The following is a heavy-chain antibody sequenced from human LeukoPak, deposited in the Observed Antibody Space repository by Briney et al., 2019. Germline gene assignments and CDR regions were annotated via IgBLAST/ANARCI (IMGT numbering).Heavy chain of an antibody. V-gene: IGHV4-34*01. CDR3: ARGFYATAVAGTFYMDV. CDR2: INHSGST. J-gene: IGHJ6*03. D-gene: IGHD6-19*01. Sequence: PSETLSLTCAVYGGAFSGYYWSWIRQPPGKGLKWIGEINHSGSTNYNPSPKSRVTISVDTSKNQFSLKLSSVTAADTAVYYCARGFYATAVAGTFYMDVWGKGTTVTVSS. CDR1: GGAFSGYY.